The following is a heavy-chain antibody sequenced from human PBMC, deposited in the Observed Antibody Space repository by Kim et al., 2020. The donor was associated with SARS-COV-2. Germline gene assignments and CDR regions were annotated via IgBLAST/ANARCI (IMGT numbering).Heavy chain of an antibody. CDR3: ARLQYQPYGFDY. J-gene: IGHJ4*02. D-gene: IGHD2-2*01. V-gene: IGHV5-51*01. Sequence: RYSPSVQGQVTISADKSISTAYLQWSSLKASDTAMYYCARLQYQPYGFDYWGQGTLVTVSS.